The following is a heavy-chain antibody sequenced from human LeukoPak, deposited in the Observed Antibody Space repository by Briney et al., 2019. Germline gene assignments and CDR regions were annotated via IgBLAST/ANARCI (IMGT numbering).Heavy chain of an antibody. CDR3: ARDNYDFWSGYYRMVRWFDP. D-gene: IGHD3-3*01. CDR2: ISSSSSYI. J-gene: IGHJ5*02. V-gene: IGHV3-21*01. Sequence: GGSLRLSCAASGFTFSSYNMNWVRQAPGKGLEWVSSISSSSSYIYYADSVKGRFTISRDNAKNSLYLQMNSLRAEDTAVYYCARDNYDFWSGYYRMVRWFDPWGQGTLVTVSS. CDR1: GFTFSSYN.